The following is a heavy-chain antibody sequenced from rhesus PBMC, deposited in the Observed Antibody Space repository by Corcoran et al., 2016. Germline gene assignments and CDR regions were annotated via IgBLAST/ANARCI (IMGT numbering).Heavy chain of an antibody. J-gene: IGHJ4*01. V-gene: IGHV4-147*01. CDR1: GGSISRYW. D-gene: IGHD6-31*01. CDR3: AKRSVAAAGTDFDY. Sequence: QVQLQESGPGVVKPSETLSLTCAVPGGSISRYWWGWIRQPPGRGLEWIGQIYGGSGSTSYNPSLKSRVTISSDTSKNQFSLKLSSVTAADTAVYYCAKRSVAAAGTDFDYWGQGVLVTVSS. CDR2: IYGGSGST.